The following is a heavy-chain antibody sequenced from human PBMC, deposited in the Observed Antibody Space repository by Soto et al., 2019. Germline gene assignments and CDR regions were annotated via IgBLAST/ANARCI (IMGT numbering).Heavy chain of an antibody. J-gene: IGHJ4*02. CDR2: ISYDGSNK. V-gene: IGHV3-30*18. CDR1: GFTFSSYG. Sequence: PGGSLRLSCAASGFTFSSYGMHWVRQAPGKGLEWVAVISYDGSNKYYADSVKGRFTISRDNSKNTLYLQMNSLRAEDTAVYYCAKGPSYYYDSSGYYYPLDYWGQGT. D-gene: IGHD3-22*01. CDR3: AKGPSYYYDSSGYYYPLDY.